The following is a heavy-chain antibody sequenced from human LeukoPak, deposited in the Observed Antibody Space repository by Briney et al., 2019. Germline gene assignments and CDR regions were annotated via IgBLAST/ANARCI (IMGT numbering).Heavy chain of an antibody. D-gene: IGHD3-16*01. V-gene: IGHV4-31*03. CDR3: AASSGVTLGRF. Sequence: SQTLSLTCTVSGGSVSSGSHYYNWIRQHPGKGLEWIGYIYYTGITSYNPSLRSRVIMSVDTSMNQLSLRLSSLTAADTAVYYCAASSGVTLGRFWGQGTLVTVSS. CDR2: IYYTGIT. J-gene: IGHJ4*02. CDR1: GGSVSSGSHY.